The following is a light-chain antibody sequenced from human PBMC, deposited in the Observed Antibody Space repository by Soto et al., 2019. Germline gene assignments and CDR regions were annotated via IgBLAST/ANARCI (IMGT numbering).Light chain of an antibody. Sequence: LTQAPSISGAPGQRVTISCTGSSSNIGAGYDVHWFQQFPGTAPRLLIHGNNNRPSGVPDRFSGSESGTSASLAIAGLQAGDEAIYYCQSFDSDLSAFVFGTGTKVTVL. CDR1: SSNIGAGYD. J-gene: IGLJ1*01. V-gene: IGLV1-40*01. CDR2: GNN. CDR3: QSFDSDLSAFV.